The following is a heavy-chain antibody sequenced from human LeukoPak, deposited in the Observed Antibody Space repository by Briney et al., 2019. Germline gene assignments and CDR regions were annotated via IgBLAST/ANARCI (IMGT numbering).Heavy chain of an antibody. CDR1: GLSLSSSN. V-gene: IGHV3-48*04. CDR2: ISAGSGTV. CDR3: TKDLGLRRMI. J-gene: IGHJ2*01. Sequence: GGSLRLSCAASGLSLSSSNMHWVRQAPGGGLEWLSYISAGSGTVFSADSVKGRFSISRDNARESLFLQMNSLRVDDTAVYYCTKDLGLRRMIWGRGTLVIVSS.